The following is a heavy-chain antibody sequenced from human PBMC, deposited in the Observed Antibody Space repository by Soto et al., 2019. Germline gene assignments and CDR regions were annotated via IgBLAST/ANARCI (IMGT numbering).Heavy chain of an antibody. CDR2: IKSKTDGGTT. Sequence: GGSLRLSCAASGFTFSNAWMSWVRQAPGKGLEWVGRIKSKTDGGTTDYAAPVKGRFTISRDDSKNTLYLQMNSLKTEDTAVYYCTTDPTITMIVVVNRGQGTLVTVSS. J-gene: IGHJ4*02. CDR3: TTDPTITMIVVVN. V-gene: IGHV3-15*01. D-gene: IGHD3-22*01. CDR1: GFTFSNAW.